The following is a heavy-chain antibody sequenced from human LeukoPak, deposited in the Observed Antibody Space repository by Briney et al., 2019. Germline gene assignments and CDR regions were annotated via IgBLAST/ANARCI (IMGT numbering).Heavy chain of an antibody. CDR2: INPNSGGT. Sequence: ASVKVSCKASGYTFTGYYMHWVRQAPGQGLEWMGWINPNSGGTNYAQKFQGRVTMTRDTSISTAYMELSRLRSDDTAVYYCARGGYDFWSGYHIEFRYWGQGTLVTVSS. CDR1: GYTFTGYY. V-gene: IGHV1-2*02. D-gene: IGHD3-3*01. J-gene: IGHJ4*02. CDR3: ARGGYDFWSGYHIEFRY.